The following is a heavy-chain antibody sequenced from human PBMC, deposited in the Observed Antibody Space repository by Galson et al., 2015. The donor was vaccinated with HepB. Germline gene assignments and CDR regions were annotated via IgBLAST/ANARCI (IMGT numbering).Heavy chain of an antibody. CDR2: MNPNSGNT. J-gene: IGHJ6*03. CDR3: ARVGYCSSTSCPDYYYMDV. CDR1: GYTFTSYD. Sequence: SVKVSCKASGYTFTSYDINWVRQATGQGLEWMGWMNPNSGNTGYAQKFRGRVTMTRNTSISTAYMELSSLRSEDTAVYYCARVGYCSSTSCPDYYYMDVWGKGTTVTVSS. V-gene: IGHV1-8*01. D-gene: IGHD2-2*01.